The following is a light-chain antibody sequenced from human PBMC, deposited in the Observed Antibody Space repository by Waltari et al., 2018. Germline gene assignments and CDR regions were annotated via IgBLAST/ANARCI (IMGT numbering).Light chain of an antibody. V-gene: IGKV4-1*01. CDR2: RAS. CDR1: QSVLYSSNNKNY. J-gene: IGKJ4*01. CDR3: QQYYSTPPLT. Sequence: DIVMTQSPDSLAVSLGEWATINCKSSQSVLYSSNNKNYLAWYQQKPGQPPRLLIYRASTRESGVPDRFSGSGSETDFTLTISSLQAEDVAVYYCQQYYSTPPLTFGGGTKVEIK.